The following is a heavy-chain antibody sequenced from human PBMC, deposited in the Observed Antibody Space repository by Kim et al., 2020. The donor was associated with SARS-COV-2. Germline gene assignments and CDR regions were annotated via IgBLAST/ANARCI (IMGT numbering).Heavy chain of an antibody. CDR3: AREGTSSNCCHY. J-gene: IGHJ1*01. CDR2: TTSDGSTT. V-gene: IGHV3-74*01. CDR1: GFTFSSYS. D-gene: IGHD2-2*01. Sequence: GGSLRLSCAASGFTFSSYSMHWVRQAPGKGLVWVSRTTSDGSTTNYADSVKGRFSISRDNAKNTLYLQMNSLRADDTAVYYCAREGTSSNCCHYWGQGTLATVSS.